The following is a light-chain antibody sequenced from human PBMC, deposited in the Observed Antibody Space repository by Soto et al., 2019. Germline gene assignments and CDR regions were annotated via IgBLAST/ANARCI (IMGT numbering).Light chain of an antibody. CDR2: EVS. J-gene: IGLJ3*02. CDR3: SSYTTSRSWV. V-gene: IGLV2-14*01. CDR1: TSDVGAYNY. Sequence: QSVLTQPASVSGTPGQSITISCTGTTSDVGAYNYVSWFQQYPGKAPKLIIYEVSNRPSGVSNRFSGSKSGNAASLTISGLQAEDEADYYCSSYTTSRSWVFGGGTKLTVL.